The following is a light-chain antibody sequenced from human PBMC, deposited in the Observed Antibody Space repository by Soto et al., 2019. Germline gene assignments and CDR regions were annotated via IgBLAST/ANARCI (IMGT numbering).Light chain of an antibody. CDR1: QSLLHRDGKTY. CDR2: ELA. CDR3: LQSIQLPYT. V-gene: IGKV2D-29*01. Sequence: DIVMTQTPLSLSVTPGQPASISCKSSQSLLHRDGKTYLCWYLQKPGKPPKRLIYELANRFSGVTERFSGSGSGTDFTQETSRVGAEDVGVDYCLQSIQLPYTFGQGTRLYIK. J-gene: IGKJ2*01.